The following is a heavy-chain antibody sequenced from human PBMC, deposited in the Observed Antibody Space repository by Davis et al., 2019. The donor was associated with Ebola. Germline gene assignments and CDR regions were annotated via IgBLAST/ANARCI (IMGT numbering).Heavy chain of an antibody. J-gene: IGHJ6*03. CDR2: ISAYSGET. CDR1: GYTFTGYH. Sequence: ASVKVSCKASGYTFTGYHLHWVRQAPGQGLEWMGWISAYSGETNYPQKFQGRVTMTTDTSASTAYMELRSLRSDDTAVFYCARATHPHYYYYMDVWGKGTTVTVSS. V-gene: IGHV1-18*04. CDR3: ARATHPHYYYYMDV.